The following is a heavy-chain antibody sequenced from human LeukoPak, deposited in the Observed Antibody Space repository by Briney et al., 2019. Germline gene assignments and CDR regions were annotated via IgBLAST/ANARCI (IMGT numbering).Heavy chain of an antibody. CDR1: GSTFSTYD. Sequence: GASLRLTCAASGSTFSTYDMNWVRQAPGKGLEWVSYISSSSNKVYYADSVKGRFTISRDNAKNSLFLQMNSLRADDTAVYYCARNFYCGGDCAISYFDYWGQGTLVTVSS. D-gene: IGHD2-21*02. CDR2: ISSSSNKV. CDR3: ARNFYCGGDCAISYFDY. V-gene: IGHV3-48*01. J-gene: IGHJ4*02.